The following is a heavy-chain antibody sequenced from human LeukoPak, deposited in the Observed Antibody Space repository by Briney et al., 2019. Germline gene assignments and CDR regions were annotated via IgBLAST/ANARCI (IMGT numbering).Heavy chain of an antibody. CDR3: ARQDYDFWSGSYYMDV. D-gene: IGHD3-3*01. V-gene: IGHV4-39*01. CDR1: GGSISSSSYY. J-gene: IGHJ6*03. Sequence: SETLSHTCTVSGGSISSSSYYWGWIRQPPGKGLEWIGSIYYSGSNYYNPSLKSRVTISVDTSKNQFSLKLSSVTAADTAVYYCARQDYDFWSGSYYMDVWGKGTTVTVSS. CDR2: IYYSGSN.